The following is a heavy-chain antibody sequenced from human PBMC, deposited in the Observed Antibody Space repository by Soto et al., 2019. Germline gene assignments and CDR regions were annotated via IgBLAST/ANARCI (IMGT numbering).Heavy chain of an antibody. Sequence: QVQLVQSGAEVKKPGASVKVSCKASGYTFTSYGISGVRQAPGQGCEWMGWISAYNGNTNYAQKLQGSITMTTDTSTCTAYMDLRSRRSDAKAVYYCDRPSFSGGDYWGQGTLVTVSS. J-gene: IGHJ4*02. CDR1: GYTFTSYG. CDR2: ISAYNGNT. CDR3: DRPSFSGGDY. V-gene: IGHV1-18*01. D-gene: IGHD3-10*01.